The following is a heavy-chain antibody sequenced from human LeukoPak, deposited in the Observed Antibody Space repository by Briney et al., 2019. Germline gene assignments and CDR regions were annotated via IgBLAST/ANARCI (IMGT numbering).Heavy chain of an antibody. J-gene: IGHJ6*03. CDR3: ARNYYGSGSYIYYYYYYYMDV. V-gene: IGHV1-18*01. CDR1: GYTFTSYG. D-gene: IGHD3-10*01. CDR2: ISAYNGNT. Sequence: ASVKVSCKASGYTFTSYGISWVRQAPGQGLEWRGWISAYNGNTNYAQKLQGRVTMTTDTSTSTAYMELRSLRSDDTAVYYCARNYYGSGSYIYYYYYYYMDVWGKGTTVTISS.